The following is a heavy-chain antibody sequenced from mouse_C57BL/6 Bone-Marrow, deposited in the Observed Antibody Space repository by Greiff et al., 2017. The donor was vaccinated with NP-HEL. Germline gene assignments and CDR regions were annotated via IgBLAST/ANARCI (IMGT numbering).Heavy chain of an antibody. V-gene: IGHV1-63*01. D-gene: IGHD1-1*01. CDR1: GYTFTNYW. J-gene: IGHJ2*01. Sequence: QVQLQQSGAELVRPGTSVKMSCKASGYTFTNYWIGWAKQRPGHGLEWVGDIYPGGGYTYYNEKFKGKATLTADKSSSTAYMQFSSLTSEDSVIYYCARWGITTALDYWGQGTTLTVS. CDR2: IYPGGGYT. CDR3: ARWGITTALDY.